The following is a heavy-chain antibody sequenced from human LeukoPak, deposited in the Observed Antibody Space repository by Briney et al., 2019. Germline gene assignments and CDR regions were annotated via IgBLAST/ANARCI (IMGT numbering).Heavy chain of an antibody. J-gene: IGHJ4*02. CDR2: IWYDGTNK. Sequence: PGRSLRLSSAASGFSFTSYGMHWVRQAPGKGLEWVAVIWYDGTNKHYADSVKGRYTISRDTSNNMLYLQMNSLRAEDTAVYYCARVSESGNSDYWGQGTLVTVSS. V-gene: IGHV3-33*01. D-gene: IGHD4-23*01. CDR3: ARVSESGNSDY. CDR1: GFSFTSYG.